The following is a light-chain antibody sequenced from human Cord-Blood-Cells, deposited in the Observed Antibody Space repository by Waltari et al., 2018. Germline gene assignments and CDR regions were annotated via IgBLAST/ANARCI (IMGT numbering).Light chain of an antibody. V-gene: IGKV3-20*01. Sequence: EIVLTQSPGTLSLSPGERATLSCRSSQSVSSSYLAWYQQKPGQAPRLLSYGASSRATGMPERFSGSGSGTDFTLTISRLEPEDFAVYYCQQYGSSRTFGQGTKVEIK. J-gene: IGKJ1*01. CDR3: QQYGSSRT. CDR1: QSVSSSY. CDR2: GAS.